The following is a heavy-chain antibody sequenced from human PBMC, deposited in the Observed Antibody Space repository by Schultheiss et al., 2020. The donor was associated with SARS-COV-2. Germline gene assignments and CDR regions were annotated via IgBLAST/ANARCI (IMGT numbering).Heavy chain of an antibody. V-gene: IGHV1-69*04. D-gene: IGHD1-26*01. CDR1: GYTFTSYG. Sequence: KVSCKASGYTFTSYGISWVRQAPGQGLEWMGRIIPILGIANYAQKFQGRVTITADKSTSTAYMELSSLRSEDTAVYYCARAKEWELFDLQHWGQGTLVTVSS. J-gene: IGHJ1*01. CDR2: IIPILGIA. CDR3: ARAKEWELFDLQH.